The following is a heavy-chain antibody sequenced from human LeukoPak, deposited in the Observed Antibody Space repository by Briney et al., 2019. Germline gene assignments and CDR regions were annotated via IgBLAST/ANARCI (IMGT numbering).Heavy chain of an antibody. V-gene: IGHV3-66*01. D-gene: IGHD3-10*01. CDR3: ARGHYYGSGSYYRIPGSYGMDV. Sequence: PGGSLRLSCAASGFTFSSNYMSWVRQAPGKGLEWVSVIYSGGSTYYADSVKGRFTISRDNSKNTLYLQMNSLRAEDTAVYYCARGHYYGSGSYYRIPGSYGMDVWGQGTTVTVSS. J-gene: IGHJ6*02. CDR2: IYSGGST. CDR1: GFTFSSNY.